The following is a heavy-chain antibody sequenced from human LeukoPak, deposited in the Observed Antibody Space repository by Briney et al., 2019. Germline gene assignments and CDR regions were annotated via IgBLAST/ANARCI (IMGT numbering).Heavy chain of an antibody. J-gene: IGHJ4*02. Sequence: GGSLRLSCAASGFTFSSYGMHWVRQAPGRGLEWVAVISYDGSNKYYADSVKGRFTISRDNSKNTLYLQMSSLRVEDTAVYYCARAYSSKEIDSWGQGTLVTVSS. CDR3: ARAYSSKEIDS. CDR1: GFTFSSYG. V-gene: IGHV3-30*03. D-gene: IGHD6-13*01. CDR2: ISYDGSNK.